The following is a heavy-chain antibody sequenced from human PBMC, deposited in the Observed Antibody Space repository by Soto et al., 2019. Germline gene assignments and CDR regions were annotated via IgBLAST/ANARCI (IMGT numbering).Heavy chain of an antibody. J-gene: IGHJ6*02. CDR1: GGTFSSYT. CDR2: IIPILGIA. CDR3: ARDRGLSYYYYGMDV. Sequence: QVQLVQSGAEVKKPGSSVKVSCKASGGTFSSYTISWVRQAPGQGLEWMGRIIPILGIANYAQKFQGRVTITADKSTSTAYMELSSLRSEDTAVYYCARDRGLSYYYYGMDVWGQWTTVTVSS. D-gene: IGHD3-10*01. V-gene: IGHV1-69*08.